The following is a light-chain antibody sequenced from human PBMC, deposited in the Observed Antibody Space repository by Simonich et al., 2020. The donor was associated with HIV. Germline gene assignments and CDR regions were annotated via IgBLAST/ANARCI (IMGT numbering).Light chain of an antibody. Sequence: DIVMTQSPDSLAVSLGERATINCKSSRNILYSSNNKNYLAWYQQKPGQPPKLLIYWASIRESGVPDRISGSGSGTDFTLTISSLQAEDVAVYYCQQYYSSPWTFGQGTKVEIK. CDR1: RNILYSSNNKNY. CDR3: QQYYSSPWT. CDR2: WAS. J-gene: IGKJ1*01. V-gene: IGKV4-1*01.